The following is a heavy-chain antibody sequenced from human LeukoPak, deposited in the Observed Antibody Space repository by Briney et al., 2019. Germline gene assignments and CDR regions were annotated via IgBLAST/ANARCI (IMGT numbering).Heavy chain of an antibody. CDR2: INPSGGST. J-gene: IGHJ6*02. CDR3: ARDRRYYDSSGYYYYYYGMDV. CDR1: GYTFTGYY. V-gene: IGHV1-46*01. D-gene: IGHD3-22*01. Sequence: VASVKVSCKASGYTFTGYYMHWVRQAPGQGLEWMGIINPSGGSTSYAQKFQGRATMTRDTSTSTVYMELSSLRSEDTAVYYCARDRRYYDSSGYYYYYYGMDVWGQGTTVTVSS.